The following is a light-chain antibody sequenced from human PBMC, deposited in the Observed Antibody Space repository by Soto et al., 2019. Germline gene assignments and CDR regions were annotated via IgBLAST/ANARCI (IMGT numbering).Light chain of an antibody. CDR2: NAS. Sequence: EIVLTQSPATLSLSPGEGATLSCRASQSVRRYLAWYQQRPGQAPRLLIYNASNRATGIPARFSGSGSETDFTLIISSLEPEDFGVYYCHQRSEWPWTFGQGTKVEIK. J-gene: IGKJ1*01. CDR1: QSVRRY. CDR3: HQRSEWPWT. V-gene: IGKV3-11*01.